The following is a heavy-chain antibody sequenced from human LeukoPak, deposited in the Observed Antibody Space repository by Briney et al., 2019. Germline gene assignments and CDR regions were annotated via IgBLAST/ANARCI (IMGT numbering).Heavy chain of an antibody. CDR2: INAGNGNT. V-gene: IGHV1-3*01. J-gene: IGHJ4*02. D-gene: IGHD3-10*01. CDR3: ARDASSRWFGELDYFDY. Sequence: GASVKVSCKASGYTFTSYAMHWVRRAPGQRLEWMGWINAGNGNTKYSQKFQGRVTITRDTSASTAYMELSSLRSEDTAVYYCARDASSRWFGELDYFDYWGQGTLVTVSS. CDR1: GYTFTSYA.